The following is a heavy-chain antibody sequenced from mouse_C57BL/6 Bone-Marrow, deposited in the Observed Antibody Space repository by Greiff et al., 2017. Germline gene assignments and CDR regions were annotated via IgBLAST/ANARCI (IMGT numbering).Heavy chain of an antibody. CDR1: GYSITSGYY. CDR3: ARAYYGSSGYFDV. V-gene: IGHV3-6*01. CDR2: ISYDGSN. Sequence: EESGPGLVKPSQSLSLTCSVTGYSITSGYYWNWIRQFPGNKLEWMGYISYDGSNNYNPSLKNRISITRDTSKNQFFLKLNSVTTEDTATYYCARAYYGSSGYFDVWGTGTTVTVSS. D-gene: IGHD1-1*01. J-gene: IGHJ1*03.